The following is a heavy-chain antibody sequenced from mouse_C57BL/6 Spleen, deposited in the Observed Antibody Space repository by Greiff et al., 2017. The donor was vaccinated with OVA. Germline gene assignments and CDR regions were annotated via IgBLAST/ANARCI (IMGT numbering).Heavy chain of an antibody. V-gene: IGHV1-64*01. J-gene: IGHJ4*01. D-gene: IGHD4-1*01. CDR2: IHPNSGST. CDR1: GYTFTSYW. CDR3: ARIAGRAMDY. Sequence: QVQLQQPGAELVKPGASVKLSCKASGYTFTSYWMHWVKQRPGQGLEWIGMIHPNSGSTNYNEKFKSKATLTVDKSSSTAYMQLSSLTSEDSAGYYCARIAGRAMDYWGQGTSVTVSS.